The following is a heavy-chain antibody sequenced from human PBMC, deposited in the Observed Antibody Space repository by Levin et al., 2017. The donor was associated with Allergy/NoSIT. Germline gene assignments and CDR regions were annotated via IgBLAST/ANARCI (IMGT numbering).Heavy chain of an antibody. CDR2: INHSGST. CDR3: ARGPRPKTLYYYGSGRNQFYGMDG. Sequence: SETLSLTCAVYGGSFSGYYWSWIRQPPGKGLEWIWEINHSGSTNYNPSLKSRVTISVDTSKNQFSLKLSSVTAADTAVYYCARGPRPKTLYYYGSGRNQFYGMDGWGQGTTVTVSS. J-gene: IGHJ6*02. V-gene: IGHV4-34*01. D-gene: IGHD3-10*01. CDR1: GGSFSGYY.